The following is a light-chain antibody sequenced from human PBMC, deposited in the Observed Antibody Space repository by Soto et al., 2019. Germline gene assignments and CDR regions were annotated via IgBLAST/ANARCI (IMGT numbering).Light chain of an antibody. CDR3: QQYESTPLT. J-gene: IGKJ2*01. CDR1: QSVLYSSNNKNY. CDR2: WAS. Sequence: DIVMTQSPDSLAVSLGERATINCKSSQSVLYSSNNKNYLAWYQQRPGQPPKLLIYWASTRESGVPDRFSGSGSGTDFTLTITSVQAEDVAVYYCQQYESTPLTFGQGTKLEIK. V-gene: IGKV4-1*01.